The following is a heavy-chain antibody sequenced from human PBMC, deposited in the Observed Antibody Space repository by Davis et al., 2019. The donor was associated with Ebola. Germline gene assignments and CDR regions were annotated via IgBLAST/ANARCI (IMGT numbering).Heavy chain of an antibody. Sequence: GGSLRLSCAASGFTVSSNYMSWVRQAPGKGLEWVSVIYSGGSTYYADSVKGRFTISRDNSKNTLYLQMNSLRAEDTAVYYCARDGGDFWSGCFDYWGQGTLVTVSS. D-gene: IGHD3-3*01. CDR2: IYSGGST. J-gene: IGHJ4*02. V-gene: IGHV3-66*01. CDR1: GFTVSSNY. CDR3: ARDGGDFWSGCFDY.